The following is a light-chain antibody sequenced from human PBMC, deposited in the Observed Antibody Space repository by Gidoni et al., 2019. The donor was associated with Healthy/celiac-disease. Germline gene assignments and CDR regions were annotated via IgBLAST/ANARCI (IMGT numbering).Light chain of an antibody. CDR3: QQYNSYSLIT. V-gene: IGKV1-5*01. CDR2: DAS. J-gene: IGKJ5*01. Sequence: DIQMTQSPSTLSASVGDRVTITCRASQSISSRLAWYQQKPGKAPKLLIYDASSLESGVPSRFSGSGSGTEFTLTISSLQPDDFATYYCQQYNSYSLITFGQGTRLEIK. CDR1: QSISSR.